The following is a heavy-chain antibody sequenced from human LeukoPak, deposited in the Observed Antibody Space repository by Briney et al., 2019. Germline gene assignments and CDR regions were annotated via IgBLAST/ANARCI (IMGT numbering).Heavy chain of an antibody. CDR3: ARLAGDGYNSLAWDNGFDP. Sequence: GESLKISCKVSGYSFTNYWIGWVRQMPGKGLEWMGIIYPGDSDTRSSPSFQGQVTISADKSISTAYLQWSSLKASDTAMYYCARLAGDGYNSLAWDNGFDPWGQGTLVTVSS. CDR2: IYPGDSDT. CDR1: GYSFTNYW. D-gene: IGHD5-24*01. J-gene: IGHJ5*02. V-gene: IGHV5-51*01.